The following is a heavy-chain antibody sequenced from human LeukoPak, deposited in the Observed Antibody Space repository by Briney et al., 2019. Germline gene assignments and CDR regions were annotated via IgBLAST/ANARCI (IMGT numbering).Heavy chain of an antibody. V-gene: IGHV3-23*01. CDR2: ISGGADTT. CDR3: AKGPGGAVAQDY. D-gene: IGHD6-19*01. CDR1: GFTFSNYA. Sequence: PGGSLRLSCAASGFTFSNYAMNWVRQAPGKGLEWVSTISGGADTTYYADSVKGRFTISRDNSKEKLYLQMNSLRAEDTAVYYCAKGPGGAVAQDYWGQGTLVTVSS. J-gene: IGHJ4*02.